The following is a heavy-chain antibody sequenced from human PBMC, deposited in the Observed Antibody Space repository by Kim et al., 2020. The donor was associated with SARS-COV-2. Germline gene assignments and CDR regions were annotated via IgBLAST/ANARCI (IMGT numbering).Heavy chain of an antibody. Sequence: DSVKGRFTISRDNSKNTLYLQMNSLRAEDTAVYYCARAATTPYYYYMDVWGKGTTVTVSS. CDR3: ARAATTPYYYYMDV. V-gene: IGHV3-66*01. J-gene: IGHJ6*03. D-gene: IGHD4-4*01.